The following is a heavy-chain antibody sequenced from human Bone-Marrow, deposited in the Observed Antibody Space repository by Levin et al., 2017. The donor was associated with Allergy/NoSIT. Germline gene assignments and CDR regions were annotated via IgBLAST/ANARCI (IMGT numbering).Heavy chain of an antibody. CDR3: ARDRTYGILTNYGMDV. J-gene: IGHJ6*02. Sequence: GESLKISCTASGFTFSTYGMNWVRQAPGKGLEWVSSISSSSDYIYYADSVKGRFTISRDNAKNSLSLQMNSLRAEDTAIYFCARDRTYGILTNYGMDVWGQGTTVTVSS. CDR1: GFTFSTYG. CDR2: ISSSSDYI. V-gene: IGHV3-21*01. D-gene: IGHD3-9*01.